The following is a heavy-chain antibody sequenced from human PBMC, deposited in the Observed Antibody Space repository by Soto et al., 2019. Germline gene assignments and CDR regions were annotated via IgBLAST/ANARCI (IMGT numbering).Heavy chain of an antibody. J-gene: IGHJ4*02. D-gene: IGHD2-21*02. CDR3: AKDYIVVVTAIRNLFDY. CDR1: GFTFSSYA. CDR2: TSGSGGST. V-gene: IGHV3-23*01. Sequence: SLRLSCAASGFTFSSYAMSWVRQAPGKGLEWVSATSGSGGSTYYADSVKGRFTISRDNSKNTLYLQMNSLRAEDTAVYYCAKDYIVVVTAIRNLFDYWGQGTLVTVSS.